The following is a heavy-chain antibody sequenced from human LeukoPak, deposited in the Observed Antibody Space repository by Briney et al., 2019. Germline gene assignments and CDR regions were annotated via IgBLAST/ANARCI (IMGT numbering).Heavy chain of an antibody. J-gene: IGHJ5*02. CDR1: GGSISSYY. CDR3: AREKEVLDP. Sequence: PSETLSLTCTVSGGSISSYYWSWIRQPPGKGLEWIGYIYYSGSTNYNPPLKSRVTISVDTSKNQFSLKLSSVTAADTAVYYCAREKEVLDPWGQGTLVTVSS. CDR2: IYYSGST. D-gene: IGHD3-10*01. V-gene: IGHV4-59*01.